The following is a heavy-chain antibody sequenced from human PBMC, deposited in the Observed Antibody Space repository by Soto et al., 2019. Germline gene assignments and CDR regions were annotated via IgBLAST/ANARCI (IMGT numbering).Heavy chain of an antibody. CDR2: ISYDGSNK. J-gene: IGHJ6*02. V-gene: IGHV3-30*18. D-gene: IGHD6-13*01. Sequence: LRLYCAASGVCYSSSGMHWARQATGKGQEWVAVISYDGSNKYYVDSVKGRFTISRDNSKNTLYLQMNSLRAEDTAVYYCAKDRKEGLGIYYYYYGMDVRGQGTTVTVSS. CDR1: GVCYSSSG. CDR3: AKDRKEGLGIYYYYYGMDV.